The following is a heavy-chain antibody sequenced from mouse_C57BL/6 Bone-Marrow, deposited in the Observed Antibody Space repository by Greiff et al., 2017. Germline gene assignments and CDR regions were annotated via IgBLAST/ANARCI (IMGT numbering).Heavy chain of an antibody. D-gene: IGHD1-1*01. V-gene: IGHV5-9*01. CDR2: ISGGGGNT. Sequence: SGGGLVKPGGSLKLSCAASGFTFSSYTMSWVRQTPEKRLQWVAAISGGGGNTYYPDSVKGRFTMSRDNDQNILYLQLSSLRSEDTALYYYSRQVTTVLATKYFDVWGTGTTVTVSS. CDR1: GFTFSSYT. J-gene: IGHJ1*03. CDR3: SRQVTTVLATKYFDV.